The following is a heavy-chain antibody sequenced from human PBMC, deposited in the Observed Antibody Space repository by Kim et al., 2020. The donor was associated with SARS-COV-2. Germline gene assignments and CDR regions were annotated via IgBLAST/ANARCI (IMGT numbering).Heavy chain of an antibody. CDR1: GGAISSISHY. CDR3: ARRIFCSDGMCHNNFPFDV. D-gene: IGHD2-15*01. Sequence: SETLSLTCSVSGGAISSISHYWDWIRQPPGKGLEWIGTISNSGITYYNPSLRSLVTISVDTSKNQFSLKLSSMTAADTAVYSCARRIFCSDGMCHNNFPFDVWGQGTVVTVSS. V-gene: IGHV4-39*01. J-gene: IGHJ3*01. CDR2: ISNSGIT.